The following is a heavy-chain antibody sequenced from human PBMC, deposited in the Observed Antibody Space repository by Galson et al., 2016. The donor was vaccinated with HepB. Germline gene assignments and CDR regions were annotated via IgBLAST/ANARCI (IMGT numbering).Heavy chain of an antibody. Sequence: SLRLSCAASGFTFSTYPDHWVRQAPGKGLEWVAVISYDGINKFYADFVQGRFSLSRDNFKNTLYLQMNSLRIEDTAVYYCARDRTQDGGLYMGVADYWGQGTPVTVST. CDR3: ARDRTQDGGLYMGVADY. D-gene: IGHD4-23*01. V-gene: IGHV3-30-3*01. J-gene: IGHJ4*02. CDR2: ISYDGINK. CDR1: GFTFSTYP.